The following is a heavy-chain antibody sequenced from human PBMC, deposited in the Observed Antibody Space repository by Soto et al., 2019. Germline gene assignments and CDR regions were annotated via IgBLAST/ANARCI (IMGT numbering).Heavy chain of an antibody. D-gene: IGHD3-16*01. J-gene: IGHJ5*02. V-gene: IGHV4-31*03. Sequence: QVQLQESGPGLVKPSQTLSLTCTVSGGSISSGGYYWSWIRQHPGKGLEWIGSTYYSGSTYYNPALTSRVTIQGNTSKNQFTLKLSSVTAADPAVYHCARGVLPWGQGTLVTVSS. CDR3: ARGVLP. CDR1: GGSISSGGYY. CDR2: TYYSGST.